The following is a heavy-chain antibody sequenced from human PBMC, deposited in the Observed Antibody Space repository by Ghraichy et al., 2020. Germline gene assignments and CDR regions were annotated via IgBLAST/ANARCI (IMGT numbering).Heavy chain of an antibody. J-gene: IGHJ6*02. CDR3: ARDQSRDYDFWSGYLYGMDG. CDR1: GFTFSSYE. V-gene: IGHV3-48*03. D-gene: IGHD3-3*01. Sequence: GGSLRLSCAASGFTFSSYEMNWVRQAPGKGLEWVSYISSSGNTIYYADSVKGRFTISRDNAKNSLYLQMNSLRAEDTAVYYCARDQSRDYDFWSGYLYGMDGWGQGTTVTVSS. CDR2: ISSSGNTI.